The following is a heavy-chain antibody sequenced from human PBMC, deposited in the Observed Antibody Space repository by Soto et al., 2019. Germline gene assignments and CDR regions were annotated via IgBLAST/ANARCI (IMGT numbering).Heavy chain of an antibody. CDR2: IFYSGST. CDR3: ARGGGYPPPRFDY. CDR1: GDSISSDNYY. D-gene: IGHD3-16*02. Sequence: QVQLQESGPGLVKPSQTLSLTCTVSGDSISSDNYYWSWIRQPPGKGLEWIGHIFYSGSTQYNPSLKSRVTISLDTSQNQFSLKLTSMTAAYTAVYFCARGGGYPPPRFDYWGPGTLVSVSS. V-gene: IGHV4-30-4*01. J-gene: IGHJ4*02.